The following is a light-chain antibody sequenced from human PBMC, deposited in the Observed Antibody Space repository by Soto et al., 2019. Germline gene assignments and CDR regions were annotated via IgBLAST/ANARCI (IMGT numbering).Light chain of an antibody. CDR3: QQYYNWWT. V-gene: IGKV3-15*01. J-gene: IGKJ1*01. Sequence: EIGMTQSRATLSVSPGDRSTISWGASQSVGSNLAWYQQKPGQAPRLLIYGASTRVTGIPARFSGSGSGTEFTLPLSSLHSEDFAVYHCQQYYNWWTFGQGTKVDI. CDR1: QSVGSN. CDR2: GAS.